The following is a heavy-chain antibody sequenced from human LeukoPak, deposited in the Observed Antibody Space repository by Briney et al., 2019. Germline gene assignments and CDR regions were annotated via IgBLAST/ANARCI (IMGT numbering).Heavy chain of an antibody. D-gene: IGHD2-8*01. Sequence: SETLSLTCTVSGGSISSSSYYWGWIRQPPGKGLEWIGSIYYSGSTYYNPSLKSRVTISVDTSKNQFSLKLSSVTAADTAVYYCARGMAPHFDYWGQRTLVTVSS. J-gene: IGHJ4*02. CDR1: GGSISSSSYY. CDR3: ARGMAPHFDY. CDR2: IYYSGST. V-gene: IGHV4-39*01.